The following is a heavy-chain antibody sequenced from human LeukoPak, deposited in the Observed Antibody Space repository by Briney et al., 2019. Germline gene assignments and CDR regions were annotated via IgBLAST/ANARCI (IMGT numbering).Heavy chain of an antibody. CDR3: ARDNDKVVDH. D-gene: IGHD1-1*01. J-gene: IGHJ4*01. Sequence: ASVKVSCKASGYTFTSYGISWVRQAPGQGLEWMGWFSAYNGNTNYAQKLQGRVTMTTDTSTSTSYMELRSLEYDDTAIYYCARDNDKVVDHWGQGTLVTVSS. V-gene: IGHV1-18*01. CDR2: FSAYNGNT. CDR1: GYTFTSYG.